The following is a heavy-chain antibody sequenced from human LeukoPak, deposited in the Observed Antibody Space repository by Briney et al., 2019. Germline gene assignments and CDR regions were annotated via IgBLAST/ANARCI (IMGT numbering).Heavy chain of an antibody. Sequence: PSETLSLTCTVSGGSISSGDYYWSWIRQPPGKGLEWIGYIYYSGSTYYNPSLKSRVTISVDTSKNQFSLKLSSVTAADTAVYYCAREHCTNGVCYSYYYYGMDVWGQGTTVTVSS. CDR2: IYYSGST. D-gene: IGHD2-8*01. V-gene: IGHV4-30-4*01. CDR1: GGSISSGDYY. J-gene: IGHJ6*02. CDR3: AREHCTNGVCYSYYYYGMDV.